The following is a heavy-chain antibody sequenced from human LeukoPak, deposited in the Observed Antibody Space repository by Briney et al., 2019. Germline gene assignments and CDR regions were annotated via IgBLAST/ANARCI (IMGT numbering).Heavy chain of an antibody. D-gene: IGHD1-26*01. CDR3: ARDGMRSFDP. V-gene: IGHV4-59*01. Sequence: SETLSLTCTVSGGSISSYYWSWIRQPPGKGPEWIGYIYYSGSTNYNPSLKSRVTISVDTSKNQFSLKLSSVTAADTAVYYCARDGMRSFDPWGQGTLVTVSS. J-gene: IGHJ5*02. CDR1: GGSISSYY. CDR2: IYYSGST.